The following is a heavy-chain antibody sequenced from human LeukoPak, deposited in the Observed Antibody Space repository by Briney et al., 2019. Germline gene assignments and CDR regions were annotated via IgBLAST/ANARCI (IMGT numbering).Heavy chain of an antibody. CDR3: ARAYHYYDSSGYFGH. CDR2: ISSSGSTI. V-gene: IGHV3-48*03. J-gene: IGHJ5*02. CDR1: GFTFSSYE. D-gene: IGHD3-22*01. Sequence: PGGSLRLSCAASGFTFSSYEMNWVRQAPGKGLEWVSYISSSGSTIYYADSVKGRFTISRDNAKNSLYLQMNSLRAEDTAVYYCARAYHYYDSSGYFGHWGQGTLVTVSS.